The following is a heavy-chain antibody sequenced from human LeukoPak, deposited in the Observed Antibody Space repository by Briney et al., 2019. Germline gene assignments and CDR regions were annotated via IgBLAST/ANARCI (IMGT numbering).Heavy chain of an antibody. Sequence: PGGSLRLSCAASGFTFSSYAMSWVRQAPGQGLEWVSAISGSGGSTYYADSLKGRFTISRDNSKNTLYLQMNSLRAEDTAVYYCAKESLPTTVTADVWGQGTTVTVSS. CDR3: AKESLPTTVTADV. D-gene: IGHD4-17*01. CDR2: ISGSGGST. J-gene: IGHJ6*02. CDR1: GFTFSSYA. V-gene: IGHV3-23*01.